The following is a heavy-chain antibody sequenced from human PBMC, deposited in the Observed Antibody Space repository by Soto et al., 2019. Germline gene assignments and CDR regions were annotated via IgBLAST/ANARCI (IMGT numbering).Heavy chain of an antibody. CDR3: VRGDHGSGSYLGSS. CDR1: GFTFTTYW. Sequence: EEQLVESGGGLAQPGGSLRLSCVASGFTFTTYWMSWVRQAPGKGLEWVANIRQDGGAQYYVDSVKGRFTISRDNAKNSVYLQMDSLRVEDTAVYYCVRGDHGSGSYLGSSWGQGILVTVSS. CDR2: IRQDGGAQ. D-gene: IGHD3-10*01. V-gene: IGHV3-7*03. J-gene: IGHJ5*02.